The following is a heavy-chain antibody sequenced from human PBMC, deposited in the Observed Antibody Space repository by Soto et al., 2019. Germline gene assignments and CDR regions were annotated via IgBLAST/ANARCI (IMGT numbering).Heavy chain of an antibody. Sequence: GGSPRLSFAASGFTFSSYWMHWVRQAPGKGLVWVSRINSDGSSTSYADSVKGRFTISRDNAKNTLYLQMNSLRAEDTAVYYCARGEKAFEYSSSPGYFDYWGEGTLVTVSS. CDR3: ARGEKAFEYSSSPGYFDY. J-gene: IGHJ4*02. CDR2: INSDGSST. D-gene: IGHD6-6*01. V-gene: IGHV3-74*01. CDR1: GFTFSSYW.